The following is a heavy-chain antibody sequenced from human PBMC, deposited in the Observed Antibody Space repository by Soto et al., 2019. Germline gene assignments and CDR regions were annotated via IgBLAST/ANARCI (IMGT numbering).Heavy chain of an antibody. CDR1: GFTFSNYA. J-gene: IGHJ4*02. CDR3: AKDLRDWNSESTSDY. D-gene: IGHD1-7*01. CDR2: IIGSGSST. Sequence: PGGSLRLSCAASGFTFSNYAMNWVRRAPGKGLEWVSYIIGSGSSTNYADSVKGRFTISRDNSRNTLYLQMNSLRAEDTAVYYCAKDLRDWNSESTSDYWGQGTLVTVSS. V-gene: IGHV3-23*01.